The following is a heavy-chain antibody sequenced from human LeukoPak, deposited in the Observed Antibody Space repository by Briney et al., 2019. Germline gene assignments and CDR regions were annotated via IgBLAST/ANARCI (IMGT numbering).Heavy chain of an antibody. D-gene: IGHD2-15*01. Sequence: GGSLRLSCAASGFTFSSSATSWVRQAPGKGLEWVSAISNNGCYTYYADSVQGRFTISRDNSKSTLCLQMNSLRAEDTAVYYCAKQLGYCSDGSCYFPYWGQRTLVTVSS. J-gene: IGHJ4*02. CDR1: GFTFSSSA. CDR3: AKQLGYCSDGSCYFPY. V-gene: IGHV3-23*01. CDR2: ISNNGCYT.